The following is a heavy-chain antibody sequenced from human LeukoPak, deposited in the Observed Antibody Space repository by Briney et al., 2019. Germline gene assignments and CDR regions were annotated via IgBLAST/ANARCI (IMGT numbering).Heavy chain of an antibody. J-gene: IGHJ4*02. V-gene: IGHV1-2*02. D-gene: IGHD6-6*01. Sequence: ASVKGSCKASGYTFTGYYMHWVRQAPGRGLEWMGWINPNSGGTNYAQKFQGRVTMTRDTSISTAYMELSRLRSDDTAVYYCARDRLAARGTFDYWGQGTLVTVSS. CDR1: GYTFTGYY. CDR3: ARDRLAARGTFDY. CDR2: INPNSGGT.